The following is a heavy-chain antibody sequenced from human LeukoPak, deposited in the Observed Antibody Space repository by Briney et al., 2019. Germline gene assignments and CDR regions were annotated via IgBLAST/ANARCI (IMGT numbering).Heavy chain of an antibody. D-gene: IGHD2-2*01. J-gene: IGHJ6*03. CDR3: ARSTGQYQLLYYYYYMDV. CDR1: GGSISSGNYY. V-gene: IGHV4-61*02. CDR2: IFTSGST. Sequence: SETLSLTCTVSGGSISSGNYYWSWIRQPAGKGLEWIGRIFTSGSTNYNPSLKSRVTISVDTSKNQFSLRLSPVTAADTAVYYCARSTGQYQLLYYYYYMDVWGKGTTVTVSS.